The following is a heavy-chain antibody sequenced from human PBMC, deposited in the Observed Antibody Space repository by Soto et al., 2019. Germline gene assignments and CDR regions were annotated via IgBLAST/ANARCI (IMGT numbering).Heavy chain of an antibody. CDR3: ARLSEDSSGWYGTYYDC. J-gene: IGHJ4*02. D-gene: IGHD6-19*01. CDR2: IYYSGST. V-gene: IGHV4-31*03. CDR1: GGSISSGGYY. Sequence: SETLSLTCTVSGGSISSGGYYWSWIRQHPGKGLEWIGYIYYSGSTYYNPSLKSRVTISVDTSKNQFSLKLGSVTAADTAVYYCARLSEDSSGWYGTYYDCWGQGTLVTVSS.